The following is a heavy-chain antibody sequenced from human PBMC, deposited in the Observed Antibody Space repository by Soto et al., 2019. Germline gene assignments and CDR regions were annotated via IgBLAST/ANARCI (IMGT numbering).Heavy chain of an antibody. CDR2: IDYRGRT. J-gene: IGHJ5*01. CDR1: GASISSGGFY. V-gene: IGHV4-31*03. D-gene: IGHD6-13*01. CDR3: ARVSAAGTRWFDS. Sequence: QVQLQESGPGLVQPSQTLSLTCTVSGASISSGGFYWSWIRQFPGKGLEWIGYIDYRGRTFYNPSLKSRATISRDTSKSQFSLNVNSVTAADTAVFYCARVSAAGTRWFDSGGQGTLVTVSS.